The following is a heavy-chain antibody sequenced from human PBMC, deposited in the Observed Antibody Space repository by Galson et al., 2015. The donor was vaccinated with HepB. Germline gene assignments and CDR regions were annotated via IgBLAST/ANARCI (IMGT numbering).Heavy chain of an antibody. CDR3: ARKGGENWSGYYPDY. D-gene: IGHD3-3*01. V-gene: IGHV3-33*01. CDR2: IWYDGSNK. J-gene: IGHJ4*02. CDR1: GFTFSSYV. Sequence: SLRLSCAASGFTFSSYVMHWVRQAPGKGLEWVAVIWYDGSNKYYADSVKGRFTISRENSKNTLYLQMNSLRVEDTAVYYCARKGGENWSGYYPDYWGQGTLVTVSS.